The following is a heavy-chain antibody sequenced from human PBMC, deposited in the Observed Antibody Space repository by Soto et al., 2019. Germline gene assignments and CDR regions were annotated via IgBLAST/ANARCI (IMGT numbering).Heavy chain of an antibody. Sequence: QVQLQQWGAGLLKPSETLSLTCAVYGGSFSGYYWSWIRQPPGKGLEWIGEINHSGSTNYNPSLTSRVTISVDTSKNQFSLKLSSVTAADTAVYYCATEKGGLLWFGESPDAFDIWGQGTMVTVSS. J-gene: IGHJ3*02. CDR2: INHSGST. V-gene: IGHV4-34*01. CDR1: GGSFSGYY. CDR3: ATEKGGLLWFGESPDAFDI. D-gene: IGHD3-10*01.